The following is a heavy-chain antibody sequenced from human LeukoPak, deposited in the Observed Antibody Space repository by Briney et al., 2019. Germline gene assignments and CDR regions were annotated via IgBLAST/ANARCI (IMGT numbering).Heavy chain of an antibody. V-gene: IGHV3-23*01. J-gene: IGHJ4*02. Sequence: GGSLRLSCAASGFTFSSYAMSWVRQAPGKGLEWVSAISGSGGSTYYADSVKGRFTIPRDNSKNTLYLQMNSLRAEDTAVYYCAKGAVYGYDFWSGYSHYFDYWGQGTLVTVSS. CDR1: GFTFSSYA. CDR3: AKGAVYGYDFWSGYSHYFDY. CDR2: ISGSGGST. D-gene: IGHD3-3*01.